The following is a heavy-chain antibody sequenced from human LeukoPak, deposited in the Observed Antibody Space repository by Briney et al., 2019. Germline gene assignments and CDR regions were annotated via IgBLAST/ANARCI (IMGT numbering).Heavy chain of an antibody. CDR3: AKVVGRIAVAERSEYFDY. CDR1: GFTFSSYG. D-gene: IGHD6-19*01. Sequence: QTGGSLRLSCAASGFTFSSYGMHWVRQAPGKGLEWVAFIRYDGSNKYYADSVKGRFTISRDNSKNTLYLQMNSLRAEDTAVYYCAKVVGRIAVAERSEYFDYWGQGTLVTVSS. J-gene: IGHJ4*02. CDR2: IRYDGSNK. V-gene: IGHV3-30*02.